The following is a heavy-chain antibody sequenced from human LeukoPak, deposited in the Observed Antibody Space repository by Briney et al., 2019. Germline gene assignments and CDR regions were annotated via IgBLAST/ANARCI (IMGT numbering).Heavy chain of an antibody. CDR3: ARVGGIAAPD. D-gene: IGHD6-13*01. CDR1: GGSFSGYY. CDR2: INHSGST. Sequence: PSETLSLTCAVYGGSFSGYYWSWIRQPPGKGLEWIGEINHSGSTNYNPSLKSRVTISVDTSKNQFSLKLSSVTAADTAVYYCARVGGIAAPDWGQGTLVTVSS. V-gene: IGHV4-34*01. J-gene: IGHJ4*02.